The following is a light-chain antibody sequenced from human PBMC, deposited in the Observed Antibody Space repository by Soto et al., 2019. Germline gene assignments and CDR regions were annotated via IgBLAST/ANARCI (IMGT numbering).Light chain of an antibody. CDR1: QSVSSNN. J-gene: IGKJ1*01. CDR2: GAS. CDR3: QQYGSSPRT. V-gene: IGKV3-20*01. Sequence: ETVLRQSPGTLSLSPGERATLSCRASQSVSSNNLAWYQQKPGQAPRLLISGASSRATGIPDRFSGSGSGTDFTLTISRLEPEDFAVYYCQQYGSSPRTFGQGTKVDIK.